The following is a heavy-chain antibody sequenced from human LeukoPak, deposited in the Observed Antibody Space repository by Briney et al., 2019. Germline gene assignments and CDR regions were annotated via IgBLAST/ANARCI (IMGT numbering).Heavy chain of an antibody. CDR3: AKAIPITDY. J-gene: IGHJ4*02. CDR2: ISSNGVST. CDR1: GFTFSSFA. D-gene: IGHD3-10*01. Sequence: GGSLRLSCAASGFTFSSFAMSWVRQAPGKGLEWFSAISSNGVSTYYADSVKGRFTSSRDNSKNTLYLQMNSLRAGDTAVYYCAKAIPITDYWGQGTLVTVSS. V-gene: IGHV3-23*01.